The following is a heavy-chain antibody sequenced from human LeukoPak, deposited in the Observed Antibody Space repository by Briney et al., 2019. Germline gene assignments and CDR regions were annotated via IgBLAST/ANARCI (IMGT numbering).Heavy chain of an antibody. Sequence: SETLSLTCTVSGNSISSGDNYWTWIRQPPGKGLEWIGYIYHTGNTNYSPSLRGRVTMSIDTSRNQFSLKLNSVTATDTAVYYCAREGLAARRGGFDIWGQGTVVTVSS. J-gene: IGHJ3*02. V-gene: IGHV4-61*08. CDR2: IYHTGNT. CDR3: AREGLAARRGGFDI. D-gene: IGHD6-6*01. CDR1: GNSISSGDNY.